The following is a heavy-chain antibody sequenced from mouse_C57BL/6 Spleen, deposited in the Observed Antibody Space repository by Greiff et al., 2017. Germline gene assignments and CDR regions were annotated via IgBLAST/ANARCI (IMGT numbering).Heavy chain of an antibody. J-gene: IGHJ2*01. V-gene: IGHV5-4*03. CDR1: GFTFSSYA. CDR2: ISDGGSYT. Sequence: EVKLVESGGGLVKPGGSLKLSCAASGFTFSSYAMSWVRQTPEKRLEWVATISDGGSYTYYPDNVTGRFTISRDNAKNNLYLQMSHLKSEDTAMYYCASDYYGSSYFDYWGQGTTLTVSS. D-gene: IGHD1-1*01. CDR3: ASDYYGSSYFDY.